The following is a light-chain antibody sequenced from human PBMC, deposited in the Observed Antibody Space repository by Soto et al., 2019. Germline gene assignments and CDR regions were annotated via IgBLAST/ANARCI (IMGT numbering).Light chain of an antibody. CDR2: GAS. V-gene: IGKV3-20*01. CDR1: QTISSNY. CDR3: QQYSNSPTWT. Sequence: EVVLTQSPGTLSLSPGDRATLSCRASQTISSNYFAWYQQKPGQAPRLLIYGASSRATSIPDRFSGSASATDFTLSISRLDPEDVAVDSCQQYSNSPTWTFGQGTKVE. J-gene: IGKJ1*01.